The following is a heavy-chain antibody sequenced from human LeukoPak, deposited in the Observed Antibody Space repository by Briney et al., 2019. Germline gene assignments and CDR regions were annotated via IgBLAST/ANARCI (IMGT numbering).Heavy chain of an antibody. CDR3: ARDRGSSVVAFWFDP. CDR2: IYSSGRI. D-gene: IGHD6-6*01. CDR1: GASISSGSYY. J-gene: IGHJ5*02. V-gene: IGHV4-61*02. Sequence: TLSLTCTVSGASISSGSYYWSWIRQPAGKGLEWIGRIYSSGRINYNPSLKSRVTISVDTSKNQFSLKLSSVTAADTAVYYCARDRGSSVVAFWFDPWGPGTLVTVSS.